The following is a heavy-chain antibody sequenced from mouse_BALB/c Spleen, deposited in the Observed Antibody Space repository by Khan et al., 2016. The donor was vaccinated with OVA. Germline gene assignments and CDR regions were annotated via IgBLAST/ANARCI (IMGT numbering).Heavy chain of an antibody. J-gene: IGHJ3*01. CDR3: AGRLTGSFAY. CDR2: ISSGGYYT. CDR1: GFTFSSYS. D-gene: IGHD4-1*01. Sequence: EVELVESGGDLVKPGGSLKLSCAASGFTFSSYSMSWVRLTPDKRLEWVASISSGGYYTYYPDSVKGRFTISRDNAKNTLYLQMSYLKSEDTAMYYCAGRLTGSFAYWGQGTLVTVYA. V-gene: IGHV5-6*01.